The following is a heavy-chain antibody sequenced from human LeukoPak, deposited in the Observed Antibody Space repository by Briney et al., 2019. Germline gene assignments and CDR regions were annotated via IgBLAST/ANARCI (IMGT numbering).Heavy chain of an antibody. CDR1: GGSFSGYY. CDR2: IYYSGSS. J-gene: IGHJ5*02. Sequence: SETLSLTCAVYGGSFSGYYWSWIRQPPGKGLEWIGYIYYSGSSDYNPSLKSRVTMSVDTSKNQFPLKLSSLTAADTAVYFCARYSQYSSSKWFDPWGQGTLVTVSS. D-gene: IGHD6-6*01. CDR3: ARYSQYSSSKWFDP. V-gene: IGHV4-34*11.